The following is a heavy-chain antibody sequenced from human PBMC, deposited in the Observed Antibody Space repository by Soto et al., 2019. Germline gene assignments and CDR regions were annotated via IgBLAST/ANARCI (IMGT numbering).Heavy chain of an antibody. CDR2: IIPIFGTA. Sequence: QVQLVQSGAEVKKPGSSVKVSCKASGGTFSSYAISWVRQAPGQGLEWMGGIIPIFGTAKYAQKFQGRGTITADESTSTAYMELSSLRSEDTAVYYCAGGVRQWPGNNWFDPWGQGTLVTVSS. CDR3: AGGVRQWPGNNWFDP. J-gene: IGHJ5*02. CDR1: GGTFSSYA. D-gene: IGHD6-19*01. V-gene: IGHV1-69*12.